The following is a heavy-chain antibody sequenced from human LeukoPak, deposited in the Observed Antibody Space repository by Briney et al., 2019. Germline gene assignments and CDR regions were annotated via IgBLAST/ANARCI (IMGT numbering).Heavy chain of an antibody. Sequence: GGSLRLSCAASGFTFSSYSMNWVRQAPGKGLEWVAVISYDGSNKYYADSVKGRFTISRDNSKNTLYLQMNSLRTEDTAVYYCAREIGIHGSGSVFDYWGQGTLVTVSS. CDR3: AREIGIHGSGSVFDY. V-gene: IGHV3-30*03. CDR1: GFTFSSYS. J-gene: IGHJ4*02. D-gene: IGHD3-10*01. CDR2: ISYDGSNK.